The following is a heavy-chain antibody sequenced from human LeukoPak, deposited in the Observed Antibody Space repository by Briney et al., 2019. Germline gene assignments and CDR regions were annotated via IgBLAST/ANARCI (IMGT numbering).Heavy chain of an antibody. Sequence: PGGSLRLSCAASGFTFSSYSMNWVRQAPGKGLEWVSSISSSSSYIYYADSVKGRFTISRDNAKNSLYLQMSSLRAEDTAVYYCARVVAVAGRAFDIWGQGTMVTVSS. CDR3: ARVVAVAGRAFDI. CDR2: ISSSSSYI. V-gene: IGHV3-21*01. J-gene: IGHJ3*02. D-gene: IGHD6-19*01. CDR1: GFTFSSYS.